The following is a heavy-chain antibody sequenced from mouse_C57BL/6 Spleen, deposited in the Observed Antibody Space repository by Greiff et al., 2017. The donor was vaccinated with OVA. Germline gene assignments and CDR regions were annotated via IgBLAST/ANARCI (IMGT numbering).Heavy chain of an antibody. J-gene: IGHJ4*01. CDR1: GYTFTSYW. CDR2: IYPGSGST. CDR3: ARVRHLYYAMDY. D-gene: IGHD6-1*01. V-gene: IGHV1-55*01. Sequence: VQLQQPGAELVKPGASVKMSCKASGYTFTSYWINWVKQSPGQGLEWIGDIYPGSGSTNYNEKFKSKATLTVDKSSSTAYMQLSSLTSEDSAVYYCARVRHLYYAMDYWGQGTSVTVSS.